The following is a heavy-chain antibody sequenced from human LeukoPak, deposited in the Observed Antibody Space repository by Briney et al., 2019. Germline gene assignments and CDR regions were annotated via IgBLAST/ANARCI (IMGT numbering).Heavy chain of an antibody. D-gene: IGHD3-22*01. CDR2: IYYSGKT. CDR3: ARNYDSSGIYCFDY. V-gene: IGHV4-31*03. CDR1: GGSINSNYY. J-gene: IGHJ4*02. Sequence: SETLSLTCTVSGGSINSNYYWTWIRQHPGKGLEWIGYIYYSGKTYYNPSLKSRVTMSVDTSKNQFSLKLSSVTAADTAVYYCARNYDSSGIYCFDYWGQGNLVTVSS.